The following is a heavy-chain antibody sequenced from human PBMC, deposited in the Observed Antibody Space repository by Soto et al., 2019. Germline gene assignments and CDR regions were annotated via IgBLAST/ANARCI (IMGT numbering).Heavy chain of an antibody. CDR2: INPSGGST. V-gene: IGHV1-46*03. CDR3: ARAYYDFWSGYSPLYYMDV. Sequence: ASVKVSCKASGYTFTSYYMHWVRQAPGQGLDWMGIINPSGGSTSYAQKFQGRVTMTRDTSTSTVYMELSSLRSEDTAVYYCARAYYDFWSGYSPLYYMDVWGKGTTVTVSS. J-gene: IGHJ6*03. CDR1: GYTFTSYY. D-gene: IGHD3-3*01.